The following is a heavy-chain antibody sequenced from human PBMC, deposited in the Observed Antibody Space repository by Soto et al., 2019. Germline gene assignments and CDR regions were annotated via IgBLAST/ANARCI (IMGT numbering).Heavy chain of an antibody. CDR3: GSSIPSWVFDD. CDR2: MYSGVDI. CDR1: GFTFSSYA. D-gene: IGHD6-13*01. J-gene: IGHJ4*01. V-gene: IGHV3-23*05. Sequence: GGSLRLSCGASGFTFSSYAMSWVRQAPGKGLEWVSAMYSGVDIHYADSVKGRFTISRDTSENTLYLRMDKLRVEDTAVYFCGSSIPSWVFDDWGQGTPVTFSS.